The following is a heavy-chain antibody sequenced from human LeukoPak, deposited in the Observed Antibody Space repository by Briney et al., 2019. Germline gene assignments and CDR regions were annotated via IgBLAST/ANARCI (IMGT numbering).Heavy chain of an antibody. CDR3: AREDSSSGTFDY. CDR2: IYYSGST. Sequence: PSETLSLTCTVSGCSISGYYWSWIRQPPGKGLEWIGYIYYSGSTNYNPSLKSRVTISIDTSKNQFSLKLSSVTAADTAVYYCAREDSSSGTFDYWGQGTLVTVSS. V-gene: IGHV4-59*01. D-gene: IGHD6-13*01. CDR1: GCSISGYY. J-gene: IGHJ4*02.